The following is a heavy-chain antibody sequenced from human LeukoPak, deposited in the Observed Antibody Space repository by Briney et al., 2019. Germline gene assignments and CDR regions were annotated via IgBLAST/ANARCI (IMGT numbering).Heavy chain of an antibody. CDR2: LNPNNGDT. V-gene: IGHV1-2*06. J-gene: IGHJ5*02. Sequence: ASVKVSCKASGYTFTANYMHWVRQAPGQGLEWMGRLNPNNGDTTYAQKFQGRVTMTRDTSISTAYMELSSLRSDDAAVYYCAREGRNWFDPWGQGTLVTVSS. CDR3: AREGRNWFDP. CDR1: GYTFTANY.